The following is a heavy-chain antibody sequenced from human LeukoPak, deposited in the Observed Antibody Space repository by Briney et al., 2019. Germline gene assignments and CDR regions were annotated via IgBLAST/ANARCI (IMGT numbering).Heavy chain of an antibody. V-gene: IGHV4-31*03. CDR2: IYYSGST. Sequence: PSETLSLTCTVSNGSVRSYYWSWIRQHPGKGLEWIGYIYYSGSTYYNPSLKSRVTISVDTSKNQFSLKLSSVTAADTAVYYCARGVVAATPNAFDIWGQGTMVTVSS. J-gene: IGHJ3*02. CDR3: ARGVVAATPNAFDI. CDR1: NGSVRSYY. D-gene: IGHD2-15*01.